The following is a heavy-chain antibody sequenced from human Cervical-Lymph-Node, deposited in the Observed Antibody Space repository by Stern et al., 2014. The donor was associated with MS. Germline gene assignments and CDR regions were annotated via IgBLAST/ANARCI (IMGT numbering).Heavy chain of an antibody. V-gene: IGHV4-39*01. CDR2: IYYSGTT. CDR1: GGSISRSTYY. Sequence: QVQLQESGPGLVKPSETLSLTCSVSGGSISRSTYYWGWIRQPPGKGLEWIGSIYYSGTTYYNPSLKSRVTIDTSTNQFSLGLTSVTAADTAVYYCARHDGWLPHYWSQGTLVTVSS. J-gene: IGHJ4*02. D-gene: IGHD5-12*01. CDR3: ARHDGWLPHY.